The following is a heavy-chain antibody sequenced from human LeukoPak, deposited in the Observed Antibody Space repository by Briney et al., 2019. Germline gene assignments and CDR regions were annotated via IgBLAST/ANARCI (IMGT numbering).Heavy chain of an antibody. Sequence: PGGSLRLSCAASGFTFSSCAMHWVRQAPGKGLEWVAVISYDGSNKYYADSVKGRFTISRDNSKNTLYLQMNSLRAEDTAVYYCARDFKSMSPSWGQGTLVAVSS. CDR2: ISYDGSNK. V-gene: IGHV3-30*04. D-gene: IGHD2/OR15-2a*01. CDR1: GFTFSSCA. J-gene: IGHJ5*02. CDR3: ARDFKSMSPS.